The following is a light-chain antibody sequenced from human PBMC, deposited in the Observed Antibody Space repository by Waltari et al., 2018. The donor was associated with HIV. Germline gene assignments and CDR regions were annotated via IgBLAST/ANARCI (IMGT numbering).Light chain of an antibody. V-gene: IGLV6-57*04. J-gene: IGLJ2*01. CDR3: QSYFASNDVI. CDR1: SGRIASNY. CDR2: ENN. Sequence: NFMLTQPHPVSESPGKTVTISCTRSSGRIASNYVQWYQQRPGGAPTTVIYENNQRPSGVPDRFSGSIDSSSNSASLTISGLKTDDEADYYCQSYFASNDVIFGGGTTLTVL.